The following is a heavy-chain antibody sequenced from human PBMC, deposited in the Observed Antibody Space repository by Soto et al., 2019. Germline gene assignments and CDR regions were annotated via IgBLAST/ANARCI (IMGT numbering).Heavy chain of an antibody. Sequence: SETLSLTCPVSGGSISSYYWSWIRQPPGKGLEWIGYIYYSGSTNYNPSLKSRVTISVDTSKNQFSLKLSSVTAADTAVYYCARRYCSSTSCYVFDYWGQGTLVTVSS. CDR1: GGSISSYY. J-gene: IGHJ4*02. V-gene: IGHV4-59*08. D-gene: IGHD2-2*01. CDR2: IYYSGST. CDR3: ARRYCSSTSCYVFDY.